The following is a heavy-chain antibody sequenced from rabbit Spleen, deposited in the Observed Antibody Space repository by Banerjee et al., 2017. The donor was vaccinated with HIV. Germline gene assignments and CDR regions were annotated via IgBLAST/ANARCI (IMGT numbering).Heavy chain of an antibody. CDR3: ARGVSAYLLTRLDL. D-gene: IGHD1-1*01. CDR1: GIDLSSGYY. V-gene: IGHV1S43*01. CDR2: IYTSSGST. Sequence: QSLEESGGDLVKPGASLTLTCKASGIDLSSGYYMCWVRQAPGTGLEWIACIYTSSGSTWYASWVNGRFTISRSTSLNTVDLKMTSLTAADTATYFCARGVSAYLLTRLDLWGPGTLVTVS. J-gene: IGHJ3*01.